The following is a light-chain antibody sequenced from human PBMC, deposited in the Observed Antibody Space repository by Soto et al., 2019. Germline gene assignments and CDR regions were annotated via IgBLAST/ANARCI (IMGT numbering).Light chain of an antibody. CDR2: AAS. Sequence: DIQMTQSPSSVSASVGDRVTITCRASQDISSWLAWYQQKPGKAPKLLIYAASSLQGGVPSRFSGSGSGTDFTLAVISLQPEDFATYYCQQADSFPLTFVGGTKVEIK. J-gene: IGKJ4*01. V-gene: IGKV1-12*01. CDR3: QQADSFPLT. CDR1: QDISSW.